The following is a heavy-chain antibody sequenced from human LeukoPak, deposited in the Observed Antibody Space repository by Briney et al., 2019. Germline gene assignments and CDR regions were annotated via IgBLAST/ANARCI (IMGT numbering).Heavy chain of an antibody. J-gene: IGHJ4*02. CDR3: ARAHPHFDY. CDR1: GGSISSYY. CDR2: IYYSGST. V-gene: IGHV4-59*01. Sequence: SETLSLTCTVSGGSISSYYWSWIRQPPGKGLEWIGYIYYSGSTNYNPSFKSRVTISVDTSKNQFSPKLSSVTAADTAVYYCARAHPHFDYWGQGTLVTVSS.